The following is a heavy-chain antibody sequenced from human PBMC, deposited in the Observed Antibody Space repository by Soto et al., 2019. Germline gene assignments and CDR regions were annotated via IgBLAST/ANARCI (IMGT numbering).Heavy chain of an antibody. D-gene: IGHD3-10*01. CDR1: GGTFNTYA. J-gene: IGHJ4*02. CDR3: AREVQVHTPAFVY. Sequence: QVQLVQSGAEMKKPGSSVKVSCQSSGGTFNTYAMNWVRQAPGQGPEWMGDISPMFGAPNYAPKFQGRVTITADKSTGTSYMQLSSLTSEDTALYFCAREVQVHTPAFVYWGQGTLVTVSS. CDR2: ISPMFGAP. V-gene: IGHV1-69*06.